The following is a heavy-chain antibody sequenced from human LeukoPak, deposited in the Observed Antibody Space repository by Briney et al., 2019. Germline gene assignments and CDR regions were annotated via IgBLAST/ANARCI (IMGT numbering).Heavy chain of an antibody. Sequence: SETLSLTCTVSGGSISSYYWTWIRQPPGKGLEWIGYIYYSGNTYYNPSLKSRLTISVDTSKNQFSLKLSSVTAADTAMYYCARVGGGDYALFDYSGQGTLVTVSS. D-gene: IGHD2-21*02. J-gene: IGHJ4*02. CDR3: ARVGGGDYALFDY. V-gene: IGHV4-59*12. CDR1: GGSISSYY. CDR2: IYYSGNT.